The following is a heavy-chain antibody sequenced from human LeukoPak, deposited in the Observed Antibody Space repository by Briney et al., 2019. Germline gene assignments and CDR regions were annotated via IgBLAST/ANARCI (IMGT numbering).Heavy chain of an antibody. CDR2: IDPSDSYT. V-gene: IGHV5-10-1*01. CDR1: GYSFTSYW. CDR3: ASPLFGEFGAFDI. Sequence: GVSLRISCKGSGYSFTSYWISWVRQMPGKGLEWMGRIDPSDSYTNYSPSFQGHVTISADKSISTAYLQWSSLKASDTAMYYCASPLFGEFGAFDIWGQGTMVTVSS. J-gene: IGHJ3*02. D-gene: IGHD3-10*01.